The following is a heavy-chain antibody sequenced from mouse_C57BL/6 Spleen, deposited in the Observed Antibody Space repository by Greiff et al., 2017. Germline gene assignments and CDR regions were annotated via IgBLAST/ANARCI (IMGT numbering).Heavy chain of an antibody. CDR2: FYPVSGSK. Sequence: VQLQQSGAELVKPGASVKLSCKASGYTFTEYTIHWVKQRSGQGLEWIGWFYPVSGSKKYNEKFKDKATLTADKSSSTAYMELRRLTSEDSAVYFGARHEGLMTTGRGGYFDVWGTGTTVTVSS. CDR3: ARHEGLMTTGRGGYFDV. CDR1: GYTFTEYT. D-gene: IGHD1-1*01. J-gene: IGHJ1*03. V-gene: IGHV1-62-2*01.